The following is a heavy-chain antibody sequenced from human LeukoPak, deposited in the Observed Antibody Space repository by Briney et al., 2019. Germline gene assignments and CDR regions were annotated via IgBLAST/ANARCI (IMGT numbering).Heavy chain of an antibody. J-gene: IGHJ4*02. D-gene: IGHD5-24*01. Sequence: ASVKVSCKASGYTFTSYAMHWVRQAPGQRLEWMGWINAGNGNTKYSQKFQGRVTITRDTSASTAYMELSSLRSEDTAVYYCARDGGVEMATIDFDYWGQGTLVTVSS. CDR2: INAGNGNT. V-gene: IGHV1-3*01. CDR1: GYTFTSYA. CDR3: ARDGGVEMATIDFDY.